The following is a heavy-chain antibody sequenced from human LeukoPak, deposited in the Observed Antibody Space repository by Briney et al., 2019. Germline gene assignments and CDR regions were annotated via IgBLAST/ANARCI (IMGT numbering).Heavy chain of an antibody. V-gene: IGHV3-48*01. CDR1: GFTFSTYD. J-gene: IGHJ6*02. CDR2: ISSSSRTI. D-gene: IGHD6-13*01. Sequence: AGGSLRLSCAASGFTFSTYDMSWVRQAPGKGLEWVSYISSSSRTISYADSVKGRFTISRDNAKNSLHLQMNSLRAEDTALYHRAKARCWCSSWSQFGIDVWGQGTTVTVSS. CDR3: AKARCWCSSWSQFGIDV.